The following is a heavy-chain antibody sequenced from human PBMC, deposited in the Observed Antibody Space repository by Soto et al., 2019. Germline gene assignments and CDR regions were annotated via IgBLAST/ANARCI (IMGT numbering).Heavy chain of an antibody. Sequence: ETLSLTCAVSGYSISSGYYWGWIRQPPGKGLEWIGSIYHSGSTYYNPSLKSRVTISVDTSKNQFSLKLSSVTAADTAVYYCARCTGGNYAYFAFCGQGTLVIVCS. J-gene: IGHJ4*02. CDR2: IYHSGST. CDR3: ARCTGGNYAYFAF. D-gene: IGHD1-26*01. V-gene: IGHV4-38-2*01. CDR1: GYSISSGYY.